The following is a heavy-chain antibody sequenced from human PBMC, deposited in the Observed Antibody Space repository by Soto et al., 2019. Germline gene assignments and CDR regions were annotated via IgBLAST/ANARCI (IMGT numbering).Heavy chain of an antibody. J-gene: IGHJ6*02. Sequence: ASVKVSCKASGGTFSSYAISWVRQAPGQGLEWMGGIIPIFGTANYAQKFQGRVTITADESTSTAYMELSSLRSEDTAVYYCARGARRITMVRGVIVPVVGCYYYGMDVWGQGTTVTVSS. V-gene: IGHV1-69*13. D-gene: IGHD3-10*01. CDR1: GGTFSSYA. CDR3: ARGARRITMVRGVIVPVVGCYYYGMDV. CDR2: IIPIFGTA.